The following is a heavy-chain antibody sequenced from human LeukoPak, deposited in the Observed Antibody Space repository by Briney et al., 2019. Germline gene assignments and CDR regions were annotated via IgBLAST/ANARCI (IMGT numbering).Heavy chain of an antibody. J-gene: IGHJ3*02. CDR3: ARAHYYDSSGYNDAFDI. Sequence: PGGSLRLSCTISGFTSDDYGLSWVRQAPGKGLEWVSSISSSSSYIYYADSVKGRFTISRDNAKNSLYLQMNSLRAEDTAVYYCARAHYYDSSGYNDAFDIWGQGTMVTVSS. V-gene: IGHV3-21*01. CDR1: GFTSDDYG. CDR2: ISSSSSYI. D-gene: IGHD3-22*01.